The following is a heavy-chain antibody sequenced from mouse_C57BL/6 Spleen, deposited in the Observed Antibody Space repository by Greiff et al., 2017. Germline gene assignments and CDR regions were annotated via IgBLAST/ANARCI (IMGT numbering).Heavy chain of an antibody. CDR3: TANYYDYDWFAY. V-gene: IGHV6-3*01. CDR1: GFTFSNYW. D-gene: IGHD2-4*01. CDR2: IRLKSDNYAT. J-gene: IGHJ3*01. Sequence: EVKLVESGGGLVQPGGSMKLSCVASGFTFSNYWMNWVRQSPEKGLEWVAQIRLKSDNYATHYAESVKGRFTISRDDSKSSVYLQMNNLRAEDTGIYYCTANYYDYDWFAYWGQGTLVTVSA.